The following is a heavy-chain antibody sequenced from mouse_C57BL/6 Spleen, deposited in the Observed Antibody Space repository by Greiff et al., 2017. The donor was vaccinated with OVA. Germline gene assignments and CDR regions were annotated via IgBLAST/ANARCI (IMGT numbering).Heavy chain of an antibody. D-gene: IGHD2-1*01. Sequence: EVKLMESGGGLVQPGGSLSLSCAASGFTFTDYYMSWVRQPPGKALEWLGFIRNKANGYTTEYSASVKGRFTISRDNSQSILYLQMNALRAEDSATYYCARSHYGNYSYYFDYWGQGTTLTVSS. J-gene: IGHJ2*01. CDR1: GFTFTDYY. CDR2: IRNKANGYTT. V-gene: IGHV7-3*01. CDR3: ARSHYGNYSYYFDY.